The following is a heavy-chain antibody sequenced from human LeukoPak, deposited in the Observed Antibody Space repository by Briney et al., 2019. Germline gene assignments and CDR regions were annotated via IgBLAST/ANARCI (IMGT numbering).Heavy chain of an antibody. CDR2: ISSSSSYI. CDR3: AKGPSTLAYYYDSSGYGSTRGFDP. V-gene: IGHV3-21*04. CDR1: GFTFSSYS. Sequence: GGSLRLSCAASGFTFSSYSMNWVRQAPGKGLEWVSSISSSSSYIYYADSVKGRFTISRDNAKNSLYLQMNSLRAEDTAVYYCAKGPSTLAYYYDSSGYGSTRGFDPWGQGTLVTVSS. D-gene: IGHD3-22*01. J-gene: IGHJ5*02.